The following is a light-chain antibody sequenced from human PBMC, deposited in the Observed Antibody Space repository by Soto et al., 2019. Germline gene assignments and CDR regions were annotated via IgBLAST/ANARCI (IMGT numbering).Light chain of an antibody. J-gene: IGKJ2*01. V-gene: IGKV3-15*01. Sequence: EIVMTQSPVTLSVSPGERATLSCRASQSVSSNLAWYQQKPGQAPSLLIYGAFTRATGIPARFSGGGSGTEFTVTISSLQSEDFAIYYCQQYDIWPPYTFGQGTKVDIK. CDR1: QSVSSN. CDR3: QQYDIWPPYT. CDR2: GAF.